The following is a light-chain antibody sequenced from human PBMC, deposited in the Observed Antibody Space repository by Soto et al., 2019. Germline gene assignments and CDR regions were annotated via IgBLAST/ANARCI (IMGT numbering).Light chain of an antibody. CDR1: QTIRSD. CDR2: DAS. V-gene: IGKV3-15*01. Sequence: EIVLTQSPGTLSLSPGERATLSCSASQTIRSDLAWYQQKPGQAPRLLISDASTRATGIPARFNGSGSGTVFTLAISSLQSEDFAIYYCHQYNTWPLTFGGGAKVAIK. J-gene: IGKJ4*01. CDR3: HQYNTWPLT.